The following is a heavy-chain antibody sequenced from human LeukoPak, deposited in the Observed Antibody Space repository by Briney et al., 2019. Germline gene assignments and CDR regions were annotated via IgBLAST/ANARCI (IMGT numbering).Heavy chain of an antibody. CDR2: ISSSSSTI. CDR1: GFTFSSYS. Sequence: PGGSLRLSCAASGFTFSSYSMNWVRHAPGKGLEWVSYISSSSSTIYYADSVKGRFTISRDNAKNSLYLQMNSLRDEDTAVYYCARDVDGSGSYSDAFDIWGQETMVTVSS. D-gene: IGHD3-10*01. J-gene: IGHJ3*02. CDR3: ARDVDGSGSYSDAFDI. V-gene: IGHV3-48*02.